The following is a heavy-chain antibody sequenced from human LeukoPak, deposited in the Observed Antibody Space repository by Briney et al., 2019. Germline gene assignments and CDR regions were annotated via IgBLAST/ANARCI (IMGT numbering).Heavy chain of an antibody. CDR2: INHSGST. D-gene: IGHD3-10*01. Sequence: SETLSLTCAVYGGSFSGYYWSWIRQPPGKGLEWIGEINHSGSTNYNPSLKSRVTISVDTAKNQFSLKLSSVTAADTAVYYCGRGKTTYYSGSGSSHHFDYWGQGTLVTVSS. J-gene: IGHJ4*02. CDR1: GGSFSGYY. V-gene: IGHV4-34*01. CDR3: GRGKTTYYSGSGSSHHFDY.